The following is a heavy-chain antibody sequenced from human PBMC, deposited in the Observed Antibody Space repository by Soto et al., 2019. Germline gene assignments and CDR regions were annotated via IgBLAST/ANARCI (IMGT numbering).Heavy chain of an antibody. Sequence: ASVKVSCKASVYTFTSYDINWVRQATGQGLEWMGWMNPNSGDTNYAQKFQGRVTMTRDTSISTAYMELSRLRSDDTAVYYCARGKRRITIFVDHQNSYGMDVWGQGTTVTVSS. CDR2: MNPNSGDT. CDR3: ARGKRRITIFVDHQNSYGMDV. D-gene: IGHD3-3*01. CDR1: VYTFTSYD. J-gene: IGHJ6*02. V-gene: IGHV1-8*01.